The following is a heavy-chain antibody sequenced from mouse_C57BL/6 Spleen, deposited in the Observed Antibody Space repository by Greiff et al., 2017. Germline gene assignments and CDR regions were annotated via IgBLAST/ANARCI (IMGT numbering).Heavy chain of an antibody. V-gene: IGHV1-64*01. Sequence: QVQLQQSGAELVKPGASVKLSCKASGYTFTSYWMHWVKQRPGQGLEWIGMIHPNSGSTNYNEKFKSKATLTVDKSSSTSYMQLSSLTSEDSAVYDCAGYYDYDEYYFDYWGQGTTLTVSS. J-gene: IGHJ2*01. CDR3: AGYYDYDEYYFDY. D-gene: IGHD2-4*01. CDR2: IHPNSGST. CDR1: GYTFTSYW.